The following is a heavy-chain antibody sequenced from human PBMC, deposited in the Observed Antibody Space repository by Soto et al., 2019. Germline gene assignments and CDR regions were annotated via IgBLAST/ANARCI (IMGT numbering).Heavy chain of an antibody. J-gene: IGHJ4*02. CDR1: GDSVSSNCCA. D-gene: IGHD3-3*01. Sequence: QVQLQQSGPGLVKPSQTLSLTCAISGDSVSSNCCAWNWIRQSTSRGLEWLGRTYYRSKWYNDYAGALKSRITINPDTSKGQLSLQLNSVPPDDTAVYYCARESVRRQMAYYFDYWGQGTLVTVSS. CDR3: ARESVRRQMAYYFDY. CDR2: TYYRSKWYN. V-gene: IGHV6-1*01.